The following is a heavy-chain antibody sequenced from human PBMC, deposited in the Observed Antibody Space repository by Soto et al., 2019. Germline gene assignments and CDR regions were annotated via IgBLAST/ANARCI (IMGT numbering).Heavy chain of an antibody. CDR3: AQECRYGGY. J-gene: IGHJ4*02. V-gene: IGHV3-23*01. CDR1: GFTFPSYG. Sequence: EVQLLESGGGLVQPGGSLRVSCVASGFTFPSYGMSWVRQAPGKGVEWVSGISGRGGSKSYADSVRGRFTISRDNSENTLYLKMNSLISVDTDVDYCAQECRYGGYLGQGTLVTVSS. D-gene: IGHD1-1*01. CDR2: ISGRGGSK.